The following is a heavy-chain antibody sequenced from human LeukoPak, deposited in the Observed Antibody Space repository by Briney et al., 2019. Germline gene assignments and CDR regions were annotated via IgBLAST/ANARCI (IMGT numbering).Heavy chain of an antibody. V-gene: IGHV3-23*01. CDR2: ISGSDGST. CDR3: AKVETSGGANCYALDY. Sequence: GGSLRLSCAASGFTFSSYAMTRVRQAPDKGLEWVSAISGSDGSTYYADSVKGRFTISRDDSQNTLYLQMNSRSAEDTAVYYCAKVETSGGANCYALDYWGQGTLVTVSS. J-gene: IGHJ4*02. CDR1: GFTFSSYA. D-gene: IGHD2-2*01.